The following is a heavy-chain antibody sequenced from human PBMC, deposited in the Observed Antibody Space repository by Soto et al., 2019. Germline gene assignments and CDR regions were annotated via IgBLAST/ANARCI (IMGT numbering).Heavy chain of an antibody. CDR3: ANVPIWCGGSSCYTEGFDS. V-gene: IGHV3-23*01. J-gene: IGHJ4*02. Sequence: PGGSLRLSCVASGFVFSDYAMSWVRQAPGKGLEWVSAISAGGVDTYYADSVKGRFTVSRANSKNTLYLQMNSLRAEDTAIYYCANVPIWCGGSSCYTEGFDSWGQGTLVTVSS. CDR2: ISAGGVDT. CDR1: GFVFSDYA. D-gene: IGHD2-21*01.